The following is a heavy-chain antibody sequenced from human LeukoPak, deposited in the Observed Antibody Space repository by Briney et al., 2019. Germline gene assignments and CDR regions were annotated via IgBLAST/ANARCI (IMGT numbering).Heavy chain of an antibody. CDR3: RVILVGFHKEAYYFDS. CDR2: ISDSGGRT. Sequence: GGSLRLSCAVSGITLSNYGMSWVRQTPGKGREWVAGISDSGGRTNYADSVKGRFTISRDNAKSTLYLQMNSLYFCAKRRVVIRVILVGFHKEAYYFDSWGQGALVTVSS. V-gene: IGHV3-23*01. J-gene: IGHJ4*02. CDR1: GITLSNYG. D-gene: IGHD2-21*01.